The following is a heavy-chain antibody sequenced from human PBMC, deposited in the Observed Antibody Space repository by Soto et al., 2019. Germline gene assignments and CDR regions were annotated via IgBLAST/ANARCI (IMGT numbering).Heavy chain of an antibody. D-gene: IGHD3-3*02. CDR2: ISGYNANT. J-gene: IGHJ4*02. Sequence: QVQLVQSGPEVKKPGASVKVSCKASGYTFTNHGISWVRQAPGQGLEWVGWISGYNANTKYAQKFQGRVTMSTDTSTNTAYMELRSLRSDDTAVYYCARHFYPLAYYFDYWGQGTLFTVSS. CDR1: GYTFTNHG. CDR3: ARHFYPLAYYFDY. V-gene: IGHV1-18*04.